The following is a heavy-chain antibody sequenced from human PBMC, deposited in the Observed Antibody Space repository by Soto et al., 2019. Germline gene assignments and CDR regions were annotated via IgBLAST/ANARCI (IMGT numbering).Heavy chain of an antibody. J-gene: IGHJ4*02. Sequence: GGSLRLSCAASGLTFSSYAMSWVRQAPGKGLEWVSAISGSGGSTYYADSVKGRFTISRDNSKNTLNLQMNSLRADDTAVYYCATDQPESSSWYGDFDSWGQGTLVTVSS. D-gene: IGHD6-13*01. CDR1: GLTFSSYA. V-gene: IGHV3-23*01. CDR3: ATDQPESSSWYGDFDS. CDR2: ISGSGGST.